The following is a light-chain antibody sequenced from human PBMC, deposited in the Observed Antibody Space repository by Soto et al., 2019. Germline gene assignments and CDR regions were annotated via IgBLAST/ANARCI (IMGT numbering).Light chain of an antibody. CDR2: AAS. J-gene: IGKJ5*01. CDR1: QSISSY. CDR3: QQTYIIPPT. V-gene: IGKV1-39*01. Sequence: DIQMTQSPSSLSASVGDRVTITCRASQSISSYLNWYQQKPGKAPKLLIYAASSLQSGVPSRFSGSGSGTDFTLTISSLQPEDFATYHCQQTYIIPPTFGQGTRLEIK.